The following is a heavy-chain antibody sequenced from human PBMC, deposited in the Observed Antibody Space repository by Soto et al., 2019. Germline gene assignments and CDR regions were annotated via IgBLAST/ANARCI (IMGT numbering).Heavy chain of an antibody. CDR2: TNPNSGGT. J-gene: IGHJ6*02. Sequence: ASVKVSCKASGYTFTGYYMHWVRQAPGQGLEWMGWTNPNSGGTNYAQKFQGWVTMTRDTSISTAYMELSRLRSDDTAVYYCARGGYSSSYNDYYYYYYGMDVWGQGTTVTVSS. D-gene: IGHD6-6*01. CDR1: GYTFTGYY. CDR3: ARGGYSSSYNDYYYYYYGMDV. V-gene: IGHV1-2*04.